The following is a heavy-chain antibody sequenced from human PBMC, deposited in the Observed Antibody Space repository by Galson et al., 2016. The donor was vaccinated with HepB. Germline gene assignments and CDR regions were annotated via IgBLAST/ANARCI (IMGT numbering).Heavy chain of an antibody. D-gene: IGHD1-26*01. V-gene: IGHV3-30*18. J-gene: IGHJ4*01. CDR2: ISADGSVD. CDR3: AKEVGHHPPQGD. CDR1: GFTFSTFW. Sequence: SLRLSCAASGFTFSTFWMTWVRQAPGTGLGWVAVISADGSVDYYADSVWGRFTISRDNSKNMLYLQMNSLSTDDTAVYYCAKEVGHHPPQGDWGQGTLVTVSS.